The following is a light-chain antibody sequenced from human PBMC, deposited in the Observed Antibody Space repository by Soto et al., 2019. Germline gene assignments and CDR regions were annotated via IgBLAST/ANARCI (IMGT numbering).Light chain of an antibody. Sequence: DVQMTQSPSTLSGSVGDRVTITCRASQTISSWLAWYQQKPGKAPKLLIYKASTLKSGVPSRFSGSGSGTEFTLTISSLQPEDFATYYCLQHNSYSRTFGQGTKVDIK. CDR3: LQHNSYSRT. J-gene: IGKJ1*01. CDR1: QTISSW. V-gene: IGKV1-5*03. CDR2: KAS.